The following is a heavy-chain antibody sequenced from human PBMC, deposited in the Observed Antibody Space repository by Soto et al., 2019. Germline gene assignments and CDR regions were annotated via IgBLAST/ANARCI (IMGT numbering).Heavy chain of an antibody. CDR3: AKESLSNFGYSSSDFDY. D-gene: IGHD6-13*01. V-gene: IGHV3-30*18. J-gene: IGHJ4*02. CDR1: GFTFSSYG. CDR2: ISYDGSNK. Sequence: SLRLSCAASGFTFSSYGMHWVRQAPGKGLEWVAVISYDGSNKYYADSVKGRFTISRDNSKNTLYLQMNSLRAEDTAVYYCAKESLSNFGYSSSDFDYWGQGTLVTVSS.